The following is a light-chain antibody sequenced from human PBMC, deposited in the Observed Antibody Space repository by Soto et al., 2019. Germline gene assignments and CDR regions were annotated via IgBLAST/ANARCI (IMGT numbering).Light chain of an antibody. J-gene: IGLJ1*01. V-gene: IGLV2-14*01. CDR3: SSYISSSTYV. CDR2: DVI. Sequence: QSALTQPASVSGSPGQSITISCIGTSSDIGRYNYVSWYQQYLGKAPKFMIYDVINRPSGVSNRFSGSKSGNTASLTISGLQAEDEADYYCSSYISSSTYVFGTGTKLTVL. CDR1: SSDIGRYNY.